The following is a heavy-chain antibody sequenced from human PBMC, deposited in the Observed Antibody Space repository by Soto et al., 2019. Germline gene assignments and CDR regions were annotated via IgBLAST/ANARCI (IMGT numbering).Heavy chain of an antibody. V-gene: IGHV4-31*03. Sequence: SETLSLTCTVSGGSISSGGYYWSWIRQHPGKGLEWIGYIYYSGRTYYNPSLHSRVSIAVDTTENQFSLKLTSVTAADTSVYYCARGSFSSSSSWFDPWGRGTLVTVSA. CDR3: ARGSFSSSSSWFDP. D-gene: IGHD6-6*01. CDR1: GGSISSGGYY. J-gene: IGHJ5*02. CDR2: IYYSGRT.